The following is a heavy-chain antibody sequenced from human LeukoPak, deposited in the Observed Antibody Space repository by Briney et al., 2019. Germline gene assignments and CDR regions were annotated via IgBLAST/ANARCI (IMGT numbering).Heavy chain of an antibody. D-gene: IGHD5-18*01. CDR2: INPNSGGT. Sequence: ASVKVSCKASGYAFTGYYMHWVRQAPGQGLEWMGWINPNSGGTNYAQKFQGRVTMTRDTSISTAYMELSRLRSDDTAVYYCARVPGSEHSYGPRYFDYWGQGTLVTVSS. J-gene: IGHJ4*02. V-gene: IGHV1-2*02. CDR3: ARVPGSEHSYGPRYFDY. CDR1: GYAFTGYY.